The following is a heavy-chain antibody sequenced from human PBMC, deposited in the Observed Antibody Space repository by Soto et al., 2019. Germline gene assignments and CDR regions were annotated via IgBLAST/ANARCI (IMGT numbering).Heavy chain of an antibody. J-gene: IGHJ2*01. Sequence: GGSLRLSCSASGFTFSSYAMHWVRQAPGKGLEYVSAISSNGGSTYYADSVKGRFTISRDNSKNTLYLQMSSQRAEDTAVYYCVKPSTGEDWYFDLWGRGTLVTVSS. CDR3: VKPSTGEDWYFDL. CDR2: ISSNGGST. D-gene: IGHD7-27*01. CDR1: GFTFSSYA. V-gene: IGHV3-64D*06.